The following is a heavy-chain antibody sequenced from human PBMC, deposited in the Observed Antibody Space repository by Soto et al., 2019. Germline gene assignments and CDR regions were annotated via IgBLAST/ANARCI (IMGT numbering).Heavy chain of an antibody. D-gene: IGHD2-8*01. J-gene: IGHJ6*02. Sequence: ASVKVSCKASGYTFTSYDINWVRQATGQGLEWMGWMNPNSGNTGYAQKFQGRVTMTRNTSISTAYMELSSLRSEDTAVYYCARVLMSMSYYYYYGMDVWGQGTTVTVSS. CDR3: ARVLMSMSYYYYYGMDV. V-gene: IGHV1-8*01. CDR2: MNPNSGNT. CDR1: GYTFTSYD.